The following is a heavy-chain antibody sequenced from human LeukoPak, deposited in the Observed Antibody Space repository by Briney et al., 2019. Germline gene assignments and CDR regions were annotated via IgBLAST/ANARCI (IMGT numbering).Heavy chain of an antibody. CDR2: IGSSGSTT. V-gene: IGHV3-48*03. Sequence: GGSLRLSCAASGFTFSAYEMNWVRQAPGKGLEWVSYIGSSGSTTYYADSVKGRFTISRDNAKNSLYLQMNSLRDEDTAVYYCARWDSLGSGVDCWGQGTLVTVSS. D-gene: IGHD3-10*01. CDR3: ARWDSLGSGVDC. CDR1: GFTFSAYE. J-gene: IGHJ4*02.